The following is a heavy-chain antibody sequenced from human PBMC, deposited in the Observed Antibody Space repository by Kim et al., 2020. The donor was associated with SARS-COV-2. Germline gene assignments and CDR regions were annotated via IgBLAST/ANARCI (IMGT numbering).Heavy chain of an antibody. CDR1: GFSFSDYY. CDR3: GRVGFYDSSGDALDAIDI. CDR2: IRNHAKTYST. V-gene: IGHV3-72*01. D-gene: IGHD6-25*01. Sequence: GGSLRLSCAVSGFSFSDYYIDWVRQAPGKWLEWFWRIRNHAKTYSTAYAASVRGRFAISRDESQRSAFLQINSLKSDDTAICRCGRVGFYDSSGDALDAIDIWGQGTTVIVSS. J-gene: IGHJ3*02.